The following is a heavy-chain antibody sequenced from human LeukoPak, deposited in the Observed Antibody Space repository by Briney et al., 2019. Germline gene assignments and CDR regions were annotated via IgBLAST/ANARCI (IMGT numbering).Heavy chain of an antibody. Sequence: GGSLRLSCAASGFTFSDSTIHWVRQAPGKGLEWVSSISSSGSYKYYADSVKGRFTISRDNAKNSLYLQMNSLRAEDTAVYYCARNLAAGGSYYYYGMDVWGQGTTVTVSS. V-gene: IGHV3-21*01. J-gene: IGHJ6*02. CDR1: GFTFSDST. CDR3: ARNLAAGGSYYYYGMDV. D-gene: IGHD6-13*01. CDR2: ISSSGSYK.